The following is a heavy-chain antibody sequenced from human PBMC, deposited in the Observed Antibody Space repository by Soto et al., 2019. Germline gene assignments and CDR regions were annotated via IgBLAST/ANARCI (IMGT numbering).Heavy chain of an antibody. CDR2: IIPILGIA. D-gene: IGHD2-2*01. CDR3: ARGYCSSTSCYAEYNWFDP. J-gene: IGHJ5*02. CDR1: GGTFSSYT. V-gene: IGHV1-69*02. Sequence: SVKVSCKASGGTFSSYTISWVRQAPGQGLEWMGRIIPILGIANYAQKFQGRVTITADKSTSTAYMELSSLRSEDTAVYYCARGYCSSTSCYAEYNWFDPWGQGTLVTVSS.